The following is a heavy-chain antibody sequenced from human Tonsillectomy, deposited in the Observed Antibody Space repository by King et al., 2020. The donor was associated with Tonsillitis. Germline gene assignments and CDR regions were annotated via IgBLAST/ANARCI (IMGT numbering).Heavy chain of an antibody. CDR3: AGDGAAAAGTHFDH. J-gene: IGHJ4*02. D-gene: IGHD6-13*01. V-gene: IGHV1-18*04. CDR2: ISAYNRHT. Sequence: QLVQSGAEVKKPGASVKVSCKASGYTFTSYGISWVRQAPGQRLEWMGWISAYNRHTNYAQKFQGRVTMTTDTSTSTAYMELRSLRTDDTAVYYCAGDGAAAAGTHFDHWGQGTLVTVSS. CDR1: GYTFTSYG.